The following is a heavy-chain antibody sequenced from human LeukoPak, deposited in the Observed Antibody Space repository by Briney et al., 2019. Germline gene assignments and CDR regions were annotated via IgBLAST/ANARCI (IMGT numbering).Heavy chain of an antibody. CDR2: ISPYIGNT. CDR1: GYTFTKYY. D-gene: IGHD6-19*01. CDR3: AKEESQWLVTSSFDY. V-gene: IGHV1-18*04. Sequence: ASVKVSCKASGYTFTKYYIHWVRQAPGQGLEWMGWISPYIGNTYYSQKLQGRVTMTTDTSTTTAYMELRSLRSDDTAVYYCAKEESQWLVTSSFDYWGQGTLVTVSS. J-gene: IGHJ4*02.